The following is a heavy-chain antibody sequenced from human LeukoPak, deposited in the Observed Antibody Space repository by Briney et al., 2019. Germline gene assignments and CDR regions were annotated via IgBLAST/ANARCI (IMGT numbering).Heavy chain of an antibody. Sequence: AGRSLRLSCAASGFTFSSHGMHWVRQAPGKGLEWVSSISSSSSYIYYADSVKGRFTISRDNAKNSLYLQMNSLRAEDTAVYYCARAEYCGGDCYSVDYWGQGTLVTVSS. CDR2: ISSSSSYI. J-gene: IGHJ4*02. V-gene: IGHV3-21*01. CDR1: GFTFSSHG. D-gene: IGHD2-21*02. CDR3: ARAEYCGGDCYSVDY.